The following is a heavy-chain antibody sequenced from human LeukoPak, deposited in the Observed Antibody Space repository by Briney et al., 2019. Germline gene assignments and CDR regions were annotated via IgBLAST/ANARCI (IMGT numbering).Heavy chain of an antibody. J-gene: IGHJ4*02. CDR1: GGSISSYY. V-gene: IGHV4-59*12. CDR3: ARADFDY. Sequence: SETLSLTCTVSGGSISSYYWSWIRQPPGKGLEWIGEIYHSGSTNYNPSLKSRVTISVDKSKNQFSLKLSSVTAADTAVYYCARADFDYWGQGTLVTVSS. CDR2: IYHSGST.